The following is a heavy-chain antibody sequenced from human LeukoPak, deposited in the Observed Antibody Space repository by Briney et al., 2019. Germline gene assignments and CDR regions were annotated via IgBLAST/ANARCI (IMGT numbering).Heavy chain of an antibody. D-gene: IGHD1-26*01. Sequence: NPGGSLRLSCAASGFTFSSYSMNWVRQAPGKGLEWVSSISSSSSYIYYADSVKGRFTISRDNAKNSLYLQMNSLRAEDTAVYYCARDLPLYSGSYSDYWGQGTLVTVSS. CDR2: ISSSSSYI. CDR3: ARDLPLYSGSYSDY. V-gene: IGHV3-21*01. CDR1: GFTFSSYS. J-gene: IGHJ4*02.